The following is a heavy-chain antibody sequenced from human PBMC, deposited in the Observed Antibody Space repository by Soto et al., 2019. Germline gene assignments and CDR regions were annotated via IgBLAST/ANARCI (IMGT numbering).Heavy chain of an antibody. J-gene: IGHJ4*02. V-gene: IGHV3-33*01. CDR3: ARGKYDSSGYLDY. Sequence: QVQLVESGGGVVQPGRSLRLSCAASGFTFSSYGMHWVRQAPGKGLEWVAVIWYDGSNKYYADSVKGRFTISRDNSKNTLYLQMNSLRAEDTAVYYCARGKYDSSGYLDYWGQGTLVTVSS. D-gene: IGHD3-22*01. CDR2: IWYDGSNK. CDR1: GFTFSSYG.